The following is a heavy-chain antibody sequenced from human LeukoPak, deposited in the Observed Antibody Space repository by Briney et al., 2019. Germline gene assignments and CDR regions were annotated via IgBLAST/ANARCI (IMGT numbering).Heavy chain of an antibody. J-gene: IGHJ4*02. Sequence: GGSLRLSCAASGFTFSSYGMHWVRQAPGKGLEWVAVIPYDGSNKYYADSVEGRFTISRDNSKNTLYLQMNSLRAEDTAVYYCAKSGLAYCGGDCYPADYWGQGTLVTVSS. V-gene: IGHV3-30*18. CDR2: IPYDGSNK. CDR3: AKSGLAYCGGDCYPADY. CDR1: GFTFSSYG. D-gene: IGHD2-21*02.